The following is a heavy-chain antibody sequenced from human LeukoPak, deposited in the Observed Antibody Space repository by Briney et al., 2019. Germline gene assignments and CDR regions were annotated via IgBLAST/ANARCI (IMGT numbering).Heavy chain of an antibody. CDR1: GFTVSSNY. CDR3: ARLGDYYYYMDV. V-gene: IGHV3-43D*03. J-gene: IGHJ6*03. D-gene: IGHD3-16*01. Sequence: GGSLRLSCAASGFTVSSNYMSWVRQAPGKGLEWVSLISWDGGSTYYADSVKGRFTISRDNAKNSLYLQMNSLRAEDTALYYCARLGDYYYYMDVWGKGTTVTVSS. CDR2: ISWDGGST.